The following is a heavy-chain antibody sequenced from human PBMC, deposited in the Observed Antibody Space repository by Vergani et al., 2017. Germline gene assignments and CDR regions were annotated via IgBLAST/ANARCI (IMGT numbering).Heavy chain of an antibody. Sequence: EVQLVESGGGLVQPGGSLRLSCAASGFSFRTFSMFWVRQPPGKGLAWVSKISPDGRTTEYADSVRGRFTISRDNANSMLYLQMNSLRDDDTAVYYCTRSECSGTTCYGHYFDLWGHGILVTVSS. CDR2: ISPDGRTT. D-gene: IGHD2-15*01. J-gene: IGHJ4*01. V-gene: IGHV3-74*03. CDR3: TRSECSGTTCYGHYFDL. CDR1: GFSFRTFS.